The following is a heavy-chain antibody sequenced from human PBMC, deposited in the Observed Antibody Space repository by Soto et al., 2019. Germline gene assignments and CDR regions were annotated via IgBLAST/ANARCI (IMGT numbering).Heavy chain of an antibody. D-gene: IGHD1-1*01. V-gene: IGHV3-11*01. CDR2: INPRGETR. J-gene: IGHJ4*01. CDR3: ARSGIPLIEILDY. Sequence: QVYLVESGGGLVKPGASLRLSCAASGFTFSDYYMNWIRQAPGQGLEWLSFINPRGETRYIADSIRGRFTFSRDNARTSLYLQMNSLRADDTAVYYCARSGIPLIEILDYWGHGTLVTVSS. CDR1: GFTFSDYY.